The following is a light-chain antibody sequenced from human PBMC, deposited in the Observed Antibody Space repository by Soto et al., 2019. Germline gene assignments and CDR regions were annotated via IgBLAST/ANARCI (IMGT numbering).Light chain of an antibody. CDR3: QQYNNWPRAT. V-gene: IGKV3-15*01. J-gene: IGKJ4*01. CDR2: RTS. Sequence: EIVMTQSPATLSVSPGERATLSCRASQSISSNLAWYQQKPGQAPRLLMFRTSSRATGFPARFSGSGSGTEFNLNISSLQSEEFGVYYWQQYNNWPRATFGGGTKVEIK. CDR1: QSISSN.